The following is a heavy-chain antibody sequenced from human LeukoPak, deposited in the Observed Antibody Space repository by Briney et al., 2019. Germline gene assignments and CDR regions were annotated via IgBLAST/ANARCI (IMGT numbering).Heavy chain of an antibody. V-gene: IGHV4-34*01. CDR3: ARWTPRTELFGFQYYYGMDV. D-gene: IGHD3-10*02. J-gene: IGHJ6*04. CDR1: GGSFSTYY. CDR2: MNHSGKS. Sequence: PSETLSLTCGVYGGSFSTYYWSWVRQSPGKGLEWIGEMNHSGKSNYNPSLKSRITISVDTSKKQFSLKMTSVTAADTAVYYCARWTPRTELFGFQYYYGMDVWGKGATVTVSS.